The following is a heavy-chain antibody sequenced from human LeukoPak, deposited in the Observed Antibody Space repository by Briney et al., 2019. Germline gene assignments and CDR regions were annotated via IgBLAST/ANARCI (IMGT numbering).Heavy chain of an antibody. CDR3: ARDPPPVGATPGYFDY. J-gene: IGHJ4*02. V-gene: IGHV3-30*04. CDR2: ITYDGRNK. D-gene: IGHD1-26*01. Sequence: PGRSLRLSCAASGFTFSSYAMHWVRQAPGKGLEWVADITYDGRNKYYAVSVKGRFTISRDNSKNTLYLQMNSLRAEDTAVYYCARDPPPVGATPGYFDYWGQGTLVTVSS. CDR1: GFTFSSYA.